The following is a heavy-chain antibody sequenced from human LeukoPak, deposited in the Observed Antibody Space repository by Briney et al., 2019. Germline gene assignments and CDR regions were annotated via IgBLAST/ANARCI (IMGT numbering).Heavy chain of an antibody. CDR1: GGSFRGYY. V-gene: IGHV4-34*01. Sequence: SETLSLTGAGYGGSFRGYYWSWIGQPPGKGLDGSGEINHSGSTNYNPSLKSRLTISVDTSKNQCSLKLSSVTAADTAVYYCARASGQWLVRRHDYWGQGTLVTVSS. CDR3: ARASGQWLVRRHDY. CDR2: INHSGST. J-gene: IGHJ4*02. D-gene: IGHD6-19*01.